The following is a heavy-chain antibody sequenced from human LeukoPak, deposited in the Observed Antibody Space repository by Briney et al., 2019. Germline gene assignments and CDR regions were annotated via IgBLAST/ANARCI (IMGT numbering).Heavy chain of an antibody. CDR3: ARDSGDYYSSGWYYFDY. D-gene: IGHD6-19*01. Sequence: SETLSLTCTVSDGSISSNSYYWGWIRQPPGKGLEWIANIYYSGSTNYNPSLKSRVTISVDTSKNQFSLKLSSVTAADTAVYYCARDSGDYYSSGWYYFDYWGQGTLVTVSS. V-gene: IGHV4-39*07. CDR2: IYYSGST. CDR1: DGSISSNSYY. J-gene: IGHJ4*02.